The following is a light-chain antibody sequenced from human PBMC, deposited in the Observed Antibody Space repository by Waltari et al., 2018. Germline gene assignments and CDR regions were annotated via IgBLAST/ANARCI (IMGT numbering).Light chain of an antibody. J-gene: IGKJ2*01. CDR3: QQYNNRPYT. Sequence: EIVMTQSPATLSVSPGERATLPCRASQTLTSNLAWYQQNPGQAPRLLIYGASTRATGIPARFSGSGSGTQFTLTISSLQSEDFVVYYCQQYNNRPYTFGQGTKLEIK. CDR1: QTLTSN. CDR2: GAS. V-gene: IGKV3-15*01.